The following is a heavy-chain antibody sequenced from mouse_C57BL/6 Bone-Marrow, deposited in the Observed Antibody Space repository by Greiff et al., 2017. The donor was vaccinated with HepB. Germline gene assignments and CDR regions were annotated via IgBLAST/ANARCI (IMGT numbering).Heavy chain of an antibody. Sequence: EVMLVESGGDLVKPGGSLKLSCAASGFTFSSYGMSWVRPTPDKRLEWVATISSGGSYTYYPDSVKGRFTISRDNAKNTLYLQMSSLKSEDTAMYYCARQRVDYDYDGGFAYWGQGTLVTVSA. J-gene: IGHJ3*01. V-gene: IGHV5-6*01. CDR2: ISSGGSYT. D-gene: IGHD2-4*01. CDR1: GFTFSSYG. CDR3: ARQRVDYDYDGGFAY.